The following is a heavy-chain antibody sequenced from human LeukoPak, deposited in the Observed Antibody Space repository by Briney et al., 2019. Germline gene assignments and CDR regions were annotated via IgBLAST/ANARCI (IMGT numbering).Heavy chain of an antibody. CDR1: GYTFSSYA. CDR2: INTGNDNT. J-gene: IGHJ3*02. V-gene: IGHV1-3*04. Sequence: ASVTVSCKASGYTFSSYAMHWVRQAPGQRLEWMGWINTGNDNTQYSENFQGRVTITRDTSASTVYMELSSLRSEDTAVYFCARDRMVRGSMIVQAFDIWGHGTMVTVSS. D-gene: IGHD3-10*01. CDR3: ARDRMVRGSMIVQAFDI.